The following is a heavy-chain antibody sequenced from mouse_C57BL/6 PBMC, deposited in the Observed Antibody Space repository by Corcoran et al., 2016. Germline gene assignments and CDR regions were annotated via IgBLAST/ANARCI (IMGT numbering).Heavy chain of an antibody. CDR1: GFSLSTSGMG. J-gene: IGHJ3*01. D-gene: IGHD2-4*01. Sequence: QVTLKESGPGILQSSQTLSLTCSFSGFSLSTSGMGVSWIRQPSGKGLEWLAHIYWDDDKRYNPSLKSRLTISKDTSRNQVFLKITSVDTADTATYYCARRGIYYDYDDGSWFAYWGQGTLVTVSA. V-gene: IGHV8-12*01. CDR3: ARRGIYYDYDDGSWFAY. CDR2: IYWDDDK.